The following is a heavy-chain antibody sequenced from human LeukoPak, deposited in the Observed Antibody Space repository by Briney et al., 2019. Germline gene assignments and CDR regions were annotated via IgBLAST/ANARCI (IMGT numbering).Heavy chain of an antibody. CDR2: ISGDGGST. CDR1: GFTFEDYA. V-gene: IGHV3-43*02. J-gene: IGHJ4*02. Sequence: PGGSLRLSCAASGFTFEDYAMHWVRQAPGRGLEWVSLISGDGGSTYYADSVKGRFTISRDNSKNSLYLQMNCLRTEDTALYYCAKAHNSGGYYFHYWGQGTLVTVSS. CDR3: AKAHNSGGYYFHY. D-gene: IGHD6-19*01.